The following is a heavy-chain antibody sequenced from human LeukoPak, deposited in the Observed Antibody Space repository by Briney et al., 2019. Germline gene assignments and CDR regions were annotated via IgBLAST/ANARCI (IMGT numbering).Heavy chain of an antibody. J-gene: IGHJ6*03. CDR3: ARETSQKGAHYMDV. CDR1: GGSISSGSYY. Sequence: TSETLSLTCTVSGGSISSGSYYWSWIRQPARKGLEWIGRIYTSGSTNYNPSLKSRVTISVDTSKNQFSLKLSSVTAADTAVYYCARETSQKGAHYMDVWGKGTTVTISS. D-gene: IGHD3-16*01. CDR2: IYTSGST. V-gene: IGHV4-61*02.